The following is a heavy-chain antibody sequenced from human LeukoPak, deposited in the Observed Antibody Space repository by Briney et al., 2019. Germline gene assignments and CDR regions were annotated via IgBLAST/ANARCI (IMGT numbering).Heavy chain of an antibody. CDR3: ARSFYDPYYFYMDV. D-gene: IGHD3-3*01. J-gene: IGHJ6*03. CDR2: ISAYNGNT. Sequence: GASVKVTCKASGYTFTSYGISWVRQAPGQGLEWMGWISAYNGNTNYAQKLQGRVTMTTDTSTSTAYMELSRLRSDDTAVYYCARSFYDPYYFYMDVWGKGTTVTVSS. V-gene: IGHV1-18*01. CDR1: GYTFTSYG.